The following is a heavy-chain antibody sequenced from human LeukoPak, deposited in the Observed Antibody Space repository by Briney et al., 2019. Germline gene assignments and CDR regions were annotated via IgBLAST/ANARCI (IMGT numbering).Heavy chain of an antibody. D-gene: IGHD3-22*01. J-gene: IGHJ4*02. CDR2: ISGSSGYI. Sequence: GGSLRLSCATSGFTFSSYTMNWVRQAPGKGLEWVSSISGSSGYIYYAGSVKGRFTISRDNAKNSLYLQMNGLRAEDTAMYYCARGTSSSGYYSFDSWGQGTLVTVSS. CDR3: ARGTSSSGYYSFDS. CDR1: GFTFSSYT. V-gene: IGHV3-21*01.